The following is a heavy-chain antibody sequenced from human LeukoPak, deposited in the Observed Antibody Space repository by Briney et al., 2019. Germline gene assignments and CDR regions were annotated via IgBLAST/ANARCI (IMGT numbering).Heavy chain of an antibody. CDR3: AKDGGYMNDF. Sequence: PGGSLRLSCAASGFTFSSYWMYWVRQAPGKGLVWVSRITSDGSSTRYADSVKGRFTISRDNDKNMVYLQMNSLRAEDTAVYYCAKDGGYMNDFWGQGTLVTVSS. V-gene: IGHV3-74*01. CDR2: ITSDGSST. CDR1: GFTFSSYW. D-gene: IGHD3-10*01. J-gene: IGHJ4*02.